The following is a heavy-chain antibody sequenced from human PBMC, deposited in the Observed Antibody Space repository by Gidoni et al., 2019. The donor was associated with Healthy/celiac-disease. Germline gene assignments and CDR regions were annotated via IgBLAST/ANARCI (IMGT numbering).Heavy chain of an antibody. D-gene: IGHD6-13*01. CDR1: GFTSRSYA. J-gene: IGHJ3*02. CDR2: ISGSGGST. CDR3: AKDGNIAAAGDAFDI. V-gene: IGHV3-23*04. Sequence: EVQLVESGGGLVQPGGSLRPSCAASGFTSRSYAMHWVRQAPGKGLEWVSCISGSGGSTYYADSVKGRFTISRDNSKNTLYLQMNSLRAEDTAVYYCAKDGNIAAAGDAFDIWGQGTMVTVSS.